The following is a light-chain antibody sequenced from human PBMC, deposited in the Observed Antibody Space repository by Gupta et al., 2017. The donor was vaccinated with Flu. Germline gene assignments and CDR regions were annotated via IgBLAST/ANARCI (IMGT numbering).Light chain of an antibody. CDR2: QDI. CDR1: NLGDKY. V-gene: IGLV3-1*01. J-gene: IGLJ1*01. Sequence: SYELTQPPSVSVSPGQTASITCSGDNLGDKYTSWYQQKPGQSPILVIYQDIERPSGIPERFSGSNSGNTATLTISGTQAMDEADYYCQAWDSSLRYVFGTGTKVTVL. CDR3: QAWDSSLRYV.